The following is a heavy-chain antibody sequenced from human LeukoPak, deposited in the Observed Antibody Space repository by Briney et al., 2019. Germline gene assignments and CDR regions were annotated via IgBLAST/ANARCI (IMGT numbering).Heavy chain of an antibody. CDR1: GFTFSSYS. D-gene: IGHD2-2*01. J-gene: IGHJ4*02. CDR2: ISSSSSYI. V-gene: IGHV3-21*01. CDR3: ARGGYCSSTSCHTDY. Sequence: PGRSLRLSCAASGFTFSSYSMNWVRQAPGKGLEWVSSISSSSSYIYYADSVKGRFTISRDNAKNSLYLQMNSLRAEDTAVYYCARGGYCSSTSCHTDYWGQGTLVTVSS.